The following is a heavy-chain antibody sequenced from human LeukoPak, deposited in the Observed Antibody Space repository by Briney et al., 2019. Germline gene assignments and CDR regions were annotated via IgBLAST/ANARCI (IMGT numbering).Heavy chain of an antibody. V-gene: IGHV1-2*02. D-gene: IGHD6-13*01. CDR2: INPNSGGT. J-gene: IGHJ4*02. CDR1: GYTFTDYY. CDR3: AKEGDSIAAAPLDY. Sequence: ASVKVSCKASGYTFTDYYMHWVRQAPGQGLEWMGWINPNSGGTNYAQNFQGRVTMTRDTSISTAYMELSRLRSDDTAVYYCAKEGDSIAAAPLDYWGQGTLVTVSS.